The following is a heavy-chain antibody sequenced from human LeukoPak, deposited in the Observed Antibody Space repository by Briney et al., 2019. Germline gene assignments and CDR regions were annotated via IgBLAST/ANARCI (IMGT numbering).Heavy chain of an antibody. D-gene: IGHD3-10*01. J-gene: IGHJ4*02. CDR2: IRYDERNK. CDR3: ANMVFSSGSYYTSF. V-gene: IGHV3-30*02. CDR1: GFTFSSYA. Sequence: GGSLRLSCEASGFTFSSYAMHWVRQAPGKGLEWVAFIRYDERNKYYSDSVKGRFTISRDNSKNTLFLQMNSLRLEDTAVYYCANMVFSSGSYYTSFWGQGTLVTVSS.